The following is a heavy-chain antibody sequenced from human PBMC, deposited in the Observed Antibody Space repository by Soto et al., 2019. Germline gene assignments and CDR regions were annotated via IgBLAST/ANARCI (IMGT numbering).Heavy chain of an antibody. Sequence: EVKLLESGGGLVQPGGSLRLSCAVSGLTFSDYPMDWLRQAPGKGLEWVSRISGSAVSTYYADSVKGRFTISRDNSNNTVFLELSGLRGEDTALYFCAKPQSGSYYTAFDVWGQGTMVTFS. D-gene: IGHD1-26*01. J-gene: IGHJ3*01. CDR3: AKPQSGSYYTAFDV. V-gene: IGHV3-23*01. CDR2: ISGSAVST. CDR1: GLTFSDYP.